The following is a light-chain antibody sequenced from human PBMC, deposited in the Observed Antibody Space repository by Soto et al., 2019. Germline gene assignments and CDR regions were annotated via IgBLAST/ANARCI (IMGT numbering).Light chain of an antibody. V-gene: IGLV2-23*01. CDR2: EGS. CDR3: SAYAGSSTLFV. J-gene: IGLJ1*01. CDR1: SNDVGFYDL. Sequence: QSVLAQPASVSGSPGQSIAISCTGTSNDVGFYDLVSWYQQRPGTAPKLLIYEGSKRPSGVSNRFSGSKSGNTASLTISGLQAEDEADYYCSAYAGSSTLFVFGTGTKGTVL.